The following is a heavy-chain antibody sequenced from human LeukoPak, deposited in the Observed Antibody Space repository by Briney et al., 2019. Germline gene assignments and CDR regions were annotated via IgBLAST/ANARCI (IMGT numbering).Heavy chain of an antibody. V-gene: IGHV4-4*02. CDR1: GDSISSNYW. D-gene: IGHD6-13*01. CDR3: ASHSGWSGPSE. J-gene: IGHJ4*02. Sequence: KPSGTLSLTCAVSGDSISSNYWWSWVRQPPGKGLEWIGEIYHSGSTNYSPSLRSRVIISVDKSKNQFSLMLTSVTAADTAVYYCASHSGWSGPSEWGQGTLVTVSS. CDR2: IYHSGST.